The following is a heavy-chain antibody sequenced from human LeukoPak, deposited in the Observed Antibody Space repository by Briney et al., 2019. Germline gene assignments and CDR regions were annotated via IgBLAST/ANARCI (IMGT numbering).Heavy chain of an antibody. J-gene: IGHJ4*02. D-gene: IGHD6-13*01. V-gene: IGHV3-23*01. CDR2: ISRSGGNT. CDR1: GFTFSNYA. CDR3: AKGYSSSWYRLFDY. Sequence: PGGSLRLSCAASGFTFSNYAMSWVRQAPGKELEWVSAISRSGGNTYYADSVKGRFTISRDNSKNTLYLQMNSLRAEDTAVYYCAKGYSSSWYRLFDYWGQGTLVTVSS.